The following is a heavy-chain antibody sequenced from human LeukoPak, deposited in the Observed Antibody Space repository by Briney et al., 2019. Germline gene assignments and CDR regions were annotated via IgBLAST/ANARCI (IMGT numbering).Heavy chain of an antibody. CDR1: GFTFSSYW. J-gene: IGHJ3*02. D-gene: IGHD6-6*01. CDR3: ARVASYAFDI. Sequence: GGSLRLSCAASGFTFSSYWMSWVRQAPGKVLEWVANIKQDGSERYYVDSLKGQFTISRDNAKNSLYLQMNSLRAEDTAVYYCARVASYAFDIWGQGTMVTVSS. CDR2: IKQDGSER. V-gene: IGHV3-7*01.